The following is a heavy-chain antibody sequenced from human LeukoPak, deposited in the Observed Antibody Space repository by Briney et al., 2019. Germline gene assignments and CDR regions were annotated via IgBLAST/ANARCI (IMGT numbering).Heavy chain of an antibody. D-gene: IGHD4-11*01. V-gene: IGHV3-74*03. J-gene: IGHJ4*02. CDR1: GFTLSNYW. CDR2: MNSDGSGR. CDR3: AKDQVTH. Sequence: GGSLRLSCAASGFTLSNYWMHWVRQAPGKGLAWVARMNSDGSGRTYADSVKGRFTISRDNAKNTLYLQMNSLRTEDTAVYYCAKDQVTHWGQGTLVTVSS.